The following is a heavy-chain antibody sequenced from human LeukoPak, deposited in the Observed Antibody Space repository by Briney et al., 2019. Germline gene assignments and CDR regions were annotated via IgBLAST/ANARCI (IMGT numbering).Heavy chain of an antibody. Sequence: PGGSLRLSCAASGFTLSSYSMNWVRQAPGKGLEWVSSISSSSSYIYYADSVRGRFTISRDNSKNTLYLQMNSLRAEDTAVYYCAKDGYYCSSTSCYLDNWGQGTLVTVSS. CDR3: AKDGYYCSSTSCYLDN. J-gene: IGHJ4*02. CDR2: ISSSSSYI. V-gene: IGHV3-21*04. CDR1: GFTLSSYS. D-gene: IGHD2-2*01.